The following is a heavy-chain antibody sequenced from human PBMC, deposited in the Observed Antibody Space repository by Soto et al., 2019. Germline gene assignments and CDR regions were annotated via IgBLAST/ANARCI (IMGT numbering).Heavy chain of an antibody. CDR2: IYYSGST. CDR3: ARTDSSSWSPAFDY. CDR1: GGSISSYY. J-gene: IGHJ4*02. Sequence: PSETLSLTCTVSGGSISSYYWSWIRQPPGKGLEWIGYIYYSGSTNYNPSLKSRVTISVDTSKNQSSLKLSSVTAADTAVYYCARTDSSSWSPAFDYRGQGTLVTVSS. D-gene: IGHD6-13*01. V-gene: IGHV4-59*01.